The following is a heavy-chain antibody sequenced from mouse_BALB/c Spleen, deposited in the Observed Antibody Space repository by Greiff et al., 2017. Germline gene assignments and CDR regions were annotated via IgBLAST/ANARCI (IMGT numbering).Heavy chain of an antibody. V-gene: IGHV5-6-5*01. J-gene: IGHJ4*01. CDR2: ISSGGST. D-gene: IGHD2-1*01. CDR3: GGVYGNYGAIDY. Sequence: EVQVVESGGGLVKPGGSLKLSCAASGFTFTSYGMSWVRQTPGKRLEWVGSISSGGSTYYPDSVKGRFTISRDNARNSLYLQMSSLRHEDAAMCYCGGVYGNYGAIDYWGQGTSVTVSS. CDR1: GFTFTSYG.